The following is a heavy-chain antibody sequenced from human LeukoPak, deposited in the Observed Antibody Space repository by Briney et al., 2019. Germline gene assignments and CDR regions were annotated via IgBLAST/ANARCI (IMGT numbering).Heavy chain of an antibody. Sequence: PGGSLRLSCAAPGFSFSSHAMSWVRQAPGKGLEWVSGISSSGGSPYYADSVQGRFTISRDNSKNTLFLQMTGLRAEDTAVYYCADLGTTYYYDRSTYWGQGTLVAVSS. V-gene: IGHV3-23*01. D-gene: IGHD3-22*01. J-gene: IGHJ4*02. CDR2: ISSSGGSP. CDR3: ADLGTTYYYDRSTY. CDR1: GFSFSSHA.